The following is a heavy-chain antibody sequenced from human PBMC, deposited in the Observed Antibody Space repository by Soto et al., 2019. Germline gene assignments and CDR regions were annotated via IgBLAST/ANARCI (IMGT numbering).Heavy chain of an antibody. D-gene: IGHD2-15*01. CDR1: GGSISSYY. V-gene: IGHV4-59*01. J-gene: IGHJ5*02. Sequence: SETLSLTCTVSGGSISSYYWSWIRQPPGKGLEWIGYIYYSGSTNYNPSLKSRVTISVDTSKNQFSLKLSSVTAADTAVYYCARDPRYGSGGSCYQAFGFDPWGQGSLVTVSS. CDR3: ARDPRYGSGGSCYQAFGFDP. CDR2: IYYSGST.